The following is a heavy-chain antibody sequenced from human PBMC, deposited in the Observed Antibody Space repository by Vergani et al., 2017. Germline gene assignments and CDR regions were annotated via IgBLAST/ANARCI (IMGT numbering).Heavy chain of an antibody. CDR3: AREGTYYYDSSGYQLGAFDI. CDR1: GGSISSSNW. Sequence: QVQLQESGPGLVKPPGTLSLTCAVSGGSISSSNWWSWVRQPPGKGLEWIGEIYHSGSTNYNPSLKSRVTISVDKSKNPFSLKLSSVTAADPAVYYCAREGTYYYDSSGYQLGAFDIWGQGTMVTVSS. CDR2: IYHSGST. J-gene: IGHJ3*02. V-gene: IGHV4-4*03. D-gene: IGHD3-22*01.